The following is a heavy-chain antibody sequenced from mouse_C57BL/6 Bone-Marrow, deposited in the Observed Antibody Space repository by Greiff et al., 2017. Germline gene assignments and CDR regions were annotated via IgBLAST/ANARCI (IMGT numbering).Heavy chain of an antibody. CDR3: ARKRVEYLYYAMDY. V-gene: IGHV2-9-1*01. CDR2: IWTGGGT. Sequence: QVQLQQSGPGLVAPSQSLSITCTVSGFSLTSYAISWVRQPPGKGLEWLGVIWTGGGTNYNSALKSRLSISKDNSKSQVFLKMNSLQTDDTARYYCARKRVEYLYYAMDYWGQGTSVTVSS. J-gene: IGHJ4*01. D-gene: IGHD5-1*01. CDR1: GFSLTSYA.